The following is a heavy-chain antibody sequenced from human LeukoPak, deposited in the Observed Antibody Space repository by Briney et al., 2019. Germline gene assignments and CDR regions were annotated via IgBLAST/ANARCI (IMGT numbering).Heavy chain of an antibody. Sequence: EASVKVSCKASGYTFTSYAMHWVRQAPGQRLEWMGWINAGNGNTKYSQKFQGRVTITRDTSASTAYMELSSLRSEDTAVYHCARDEVRPPGAPYNWFDPWGQGTLVTVSS. J-gene: IGHJ5*02. V-gene: IGHV1-3*01. CDR1: GYTFTSYA. CDR2: INAGNGNT. CDR3: ARDEVRPPGAPYNWFDP.